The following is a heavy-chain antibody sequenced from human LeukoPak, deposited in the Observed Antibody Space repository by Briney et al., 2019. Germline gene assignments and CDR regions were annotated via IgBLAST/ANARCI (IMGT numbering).Heavy chain of an antibody. CDR1: GGTFSSYA. CDR2: IIPILGIA. D-gene: IGHD6-13*01. V-gene: IGHV1-69*04. J-gene: IGHJ5*02. CDR3: AGGLAANNNWFDP. Sequence: SVKVSCKASGGTFSSYAISWVRQAPGQGLEWMGRIIPILGIANYAQKFQGRVTITADKSTSTAYMELSSLRSEDTAVYYCAGGLAANNNWFDPWGRGTLVTVSS.